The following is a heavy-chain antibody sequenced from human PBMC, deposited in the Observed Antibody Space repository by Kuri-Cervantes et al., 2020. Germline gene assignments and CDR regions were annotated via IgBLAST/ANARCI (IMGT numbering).Heavy chain of an antibody. Sequence: SVKVSCKASGFTFTSSAAQWVRQARGQRLEWIGWIVVGSGNTNYAQKFQERVTITRDMSTSTAYMELSSLRSEDTAVYYCAAAEVGIVVVPAATQFDYWGQGTLVTVSS. V-gene: IGHV1-58*01. D-gene: IGHD2-2*01. CDR2: IVVGSGNT. CDR1: GFTFTSSA. CDR3: AAAEVGIVVVPAATQFDY. J-gene: IGHJ4*02.